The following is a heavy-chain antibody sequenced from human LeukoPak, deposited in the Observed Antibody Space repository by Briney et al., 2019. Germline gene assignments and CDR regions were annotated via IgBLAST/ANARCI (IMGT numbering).Heavy chain of an antibody. Sequence: PGGSLRLSCAASGFTFSSYWMHWVRQAPGKGLVWVSRINSDGSSTCYADSVKGRFTISRDNAENTLYLQMNSLRAEDTAVHYCARALGDSSGYWFFDYWGQGTLVTVSS. J-gene: IGHJ4*02. D-gene: IGHD3-22*01. V-gene: IGHV3-74*01. CDR2: INSDGSST. CDR1: GFTFSSYW. CDR3: ARALGDSSGYWFFDY.